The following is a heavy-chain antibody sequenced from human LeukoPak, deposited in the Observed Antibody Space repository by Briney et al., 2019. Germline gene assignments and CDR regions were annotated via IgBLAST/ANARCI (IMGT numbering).Heavy chain of an antibody. Sequence: ASVKVSCKASGGTFSSYAISWARQAPGQGLEWMGRIIPILGIANYAQKFQGRVTITADKSTSTAYMELSSLRSEDTAVYYCARVSAVAGSMDYYYGMDVWGQGTTVTVSS. D-gene: IGHD6-19*01. J-gene: IGHJ6*02. CDR1: GGTFSSYA. CDR2: IIPILGIA. CDR3: ARVSAVAGSMDYYYGMDV. V-gene: IGHV1-69*04.